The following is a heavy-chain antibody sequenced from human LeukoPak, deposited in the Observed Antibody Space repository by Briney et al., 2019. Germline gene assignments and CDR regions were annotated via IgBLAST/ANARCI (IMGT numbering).Heavy chain of an antibody. CDR3: TRPIAVAGFYWYFDL. CDR2: IRSKANSYAT. Sequence: GGSLRLSCAASGFTFSGSAMHWVRQASGKGLEWVGRIRSKANSYATAYAASVKGRFTISRDDSKNTAYLQMNSLKTEDTAVYYCTRPIAVAGFYWYFDLWGRGTLVTVSS. J-gene: IGHJ2*01. V-gene: IGHV3-73*01. CDR1: GFTFSGSA. D-gene: IGHD6-19*01.